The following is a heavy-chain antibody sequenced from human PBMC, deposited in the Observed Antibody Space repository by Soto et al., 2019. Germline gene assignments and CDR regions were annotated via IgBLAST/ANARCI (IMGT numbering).Heavy chain of an antibody. CDR3: ARDHDIVVVPPVYYGMDV. CDR2: INAGNGNT. D-gene: IGHD2-2*01. J-gene: IGHJ6*02. V-gene: IGHV1-3*01. CDR1: GYTFTSYA. Sequence: QVQLVQSGAEVKKPGASVKVSCKASGYTFTSYAMHWVRQAPGQRLEWMGWINAGNGNTKYSQKFQGRVTITRDTSASTADMELSSLRSEDTAVYYCARDHDIVVVPPVYYGMDVWGQGTTVTVSS.